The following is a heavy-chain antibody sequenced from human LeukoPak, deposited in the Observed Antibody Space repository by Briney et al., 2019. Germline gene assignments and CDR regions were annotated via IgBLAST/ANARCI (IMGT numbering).Heavy chain of an antibody. V-gene: IGHV3-74*01. J-gene: IGHJ4*02. D-gene: IGHD6-19*01. Sequence: GGSLRPSCAASGFTFSKYWVLWVRQAPGKGLESVSRINTDGTVTTYADSVKGRFTVSRDNADNTMFLQMNSVRDEDTAVYYCATKQWLAPPPDSWGQGTPVTVSS. CDR3: ATKQWLAPPPDS. CDR2: INTDGTVT. CDR1: GFTFSKYW.